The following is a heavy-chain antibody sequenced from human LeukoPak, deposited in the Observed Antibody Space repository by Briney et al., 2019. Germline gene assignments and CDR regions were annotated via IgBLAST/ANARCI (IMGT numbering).Heavy chain of an antibody. CDR3: AREDTAMVNWFDP. Sequence: SQTLSLTCAISGDSVSSNSAAWNWIRQSPSRGLEWLVRTYYRSKWYYDYAVSVNSRITMNPDTSKNQFSLQLNSVTPEDTAVYYCAREDTAMVNWFDPWGQGTLVTVSS. D-gene: IGHD5-18*01. CDR2: TYYRSKWYY. CDR1: GDSVSSNSAA. J-gene: IGHJ5*02. V-gene: IGHV6-1*01.